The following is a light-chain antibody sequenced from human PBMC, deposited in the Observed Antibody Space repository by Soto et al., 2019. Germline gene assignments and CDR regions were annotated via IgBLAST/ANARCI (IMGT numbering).Light chain of an antibody. CDR1: QSVSSK. Sequence: EIVMTQSPATLSVSPGERATLSCRASQSVSSKLVWYQQKPGQAPRLLIYGASTRATGIPARFSGSGSGTEFTLTISSLQSEDFAVYYCQQYNNWPPWTFGQ. CDR2: GAS. J-gene: IGKJ1*01. CDR3: QQYNNWPPWT. V-gene: IGKV3-15*01.